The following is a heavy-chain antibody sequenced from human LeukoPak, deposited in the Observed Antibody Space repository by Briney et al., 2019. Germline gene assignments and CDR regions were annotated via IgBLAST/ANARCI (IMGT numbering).Heavy chain of an antibody. Sequence: PGGSLRPSCAASGFTFSSYEMNWVRQAPGKGLEWVSYISSSGSTIYYADSVKGRFTISRDNAKNSLYLQMNSLRAEDTAIYYCATCRDGYNLLDYWGQGTLVTVSS. CDR3: ATCRDGYNLLDY. V-gene: IGHV3-48*03. D-gene: IGHD5-24*01. CDR2: ISSSGSTI. CDR1: GFTFSSYE. J-gene: IGHJ4*02.